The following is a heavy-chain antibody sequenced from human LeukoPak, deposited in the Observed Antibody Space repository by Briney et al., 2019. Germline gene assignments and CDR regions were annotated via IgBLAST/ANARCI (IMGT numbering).Heavy chain of an antibody. J-gene: IGHJ4*02. CDR3: AKDSGGSYYLDAFDY. CDR2: ISGSGGST. V-gene: IGHV3-23*01. D-gene: IGHD1-26*01. CDR1: GFTFSSYA. Sequence: PGGSLRLSCAASGFTFSSYAMSWVRQAPGKGLKWVSAISGSGGSTYYADSVKGRFTISRDNSKNTLYLQMNSLRAEDTAVYYCAKDSGGSYYLDAFDYWGQGTLVTVSS.